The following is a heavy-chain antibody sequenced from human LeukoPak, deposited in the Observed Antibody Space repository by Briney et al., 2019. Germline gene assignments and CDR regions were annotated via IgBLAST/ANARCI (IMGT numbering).Heavy chain of an antibody. CDR1: GYSFTSQW. CDR2: IDPSDSYT. Sequence: GESLKISCKGSGYSFTSQWISWVRQMLGKGLEWMGRIDPSDSYTNYSPSFQGHVTISADKSISTAYLQWTSLQASDTAMYYCARHREMASITSLDYWGQGTLVTVSS. CDR3: ARHREMASITSLDY. D-gene: IGHD5-24*01. V-gene: IGHV5-10-1*01. J-gene: IGHJ4*02.